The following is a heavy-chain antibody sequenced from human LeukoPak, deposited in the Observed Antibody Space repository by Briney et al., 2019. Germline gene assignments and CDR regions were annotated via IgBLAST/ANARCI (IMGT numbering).Heavy chain of an antibody. J-gene: IGHJ4*02. V-gene: IGHV3-30*02. CDR2: IRYDGSNK. D-gene: IGHD4-17*01. Sequence: GGSLRLSCAASRFTFNKYGMHWVRQAPGKGLEWVAFIRYDGSNKYYADSVKGRFTISRDNAKNSLYLQIHSLRAEDTAVYFCATDYGYYFDYWGQGTLVAVSS. CDR3: ATDYGYYFDY. CDR1: RFTFNKYG.